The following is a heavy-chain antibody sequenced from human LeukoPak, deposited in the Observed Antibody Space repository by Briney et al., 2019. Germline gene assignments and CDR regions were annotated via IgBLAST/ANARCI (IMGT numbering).Heavy chain of an antibody. CDR2: IKQDGSEK. Sequence: PGGSLRLSCAASGFTFSSYGMHWVRRAPGKGLEWVANIKQDGSEKYYVDSVKGRFTISRDNAKNSLYLQMDSLRAEDTAVHYCAREWVSWGQGTLVTVSS. V-gene: IGHV3-7*04. CDR1: GFTFSSYG. J-gene: IGHJ5*02. CDR3: AREWVS.